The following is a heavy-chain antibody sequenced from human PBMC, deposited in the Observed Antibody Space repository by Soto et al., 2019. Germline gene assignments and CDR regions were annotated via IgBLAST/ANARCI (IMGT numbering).Heavy chain of an antibody. CDR1: GFTFSSYS. J-gene: IGHJ6*02. V-gene: IGHV3-21*01. CDR3: ASVYDFWSGYSKGWDYYGMDV. Sequence: EVQLVESGGGLVKPGGSLRLSCAASGFTFSSYSMNWVRQAPGKGLEWVSSISSSSSYIYYADSVKGRFTISRDNAKNSLYLQMNSLRAEDTAVYYCASVYDFWSGYSKGWDYYGMDVWGQGTTVTVSS. CDR2: ISSSSSYI. D-gene: IGHD3-3*01.